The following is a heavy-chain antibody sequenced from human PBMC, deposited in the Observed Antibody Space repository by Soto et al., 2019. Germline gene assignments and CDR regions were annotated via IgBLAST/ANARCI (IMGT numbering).Heavy chain of an antibody. Sequence: TLSLTCAVYGGSFSGYYWSWIRQPPGKGLEWIGEINHSGSTNYNPSLKSRVTISVDTSKNQFSLKLSSVTAADTAVYYCARGGNYDFWSGYYTSYYYYYGMDVWGQGATVTVSS. D-gene: IGHD3-3*01. CDR3: ARGGNYDFWSGYYTSYYYYYGMDV. V-gene: IGHV4-34*01. CDR1: GGSFSGYY. J-gene: IGHJ6*02. CDR2: INHSGST.